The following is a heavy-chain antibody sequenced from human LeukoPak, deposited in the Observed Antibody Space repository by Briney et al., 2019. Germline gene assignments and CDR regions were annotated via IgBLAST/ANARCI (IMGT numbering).Heavy chain of an antibody. V-gene: IGHV3-23*01. D-gene: IGHD2-2*01. CDR3: AKRYCSSTSCYSEIGYAFEI. Sequence: GGSLRLSCAASGFTFSSYAMSWVRQAPGKGLEWVSAISGSGGSTYYADSVKGRFTISRDNSKNTLYLQMNSLRAEDTAVYYCAKRYCSSTSCYSEIGYAFEIWGQGTMVTVSS. CDR1: GFTFSSYA. CDR2: ISGSGGST. J-gene: IGHJ3*02.